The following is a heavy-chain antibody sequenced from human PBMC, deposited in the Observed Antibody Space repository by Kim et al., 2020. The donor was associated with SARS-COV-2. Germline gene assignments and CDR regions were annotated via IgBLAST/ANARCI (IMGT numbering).Heavy chain of an antibody. D-gene: IGHD1-1*01. J-gene: IGHJ4*02. CDR1: GFTFSSIR. Sequence: GGSLRLSCAASGFTFSSIRMHWVRQTPGKGLVWVSAINSAGSKTYYADSVRGRFTISRDNAKNTLYLVMNSLSAEDTAMYYCTTAFSENNVNWGQGIPVTVSS. CDR3: TTAFSENNVN. CDR2: INSAGSKT. V-gene: IGHV3-74*01.